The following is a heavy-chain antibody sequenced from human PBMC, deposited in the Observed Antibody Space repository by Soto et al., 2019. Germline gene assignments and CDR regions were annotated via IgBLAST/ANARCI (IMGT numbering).Heavy chain of an antibody. D-gene: IGHD3-3*01. CDR3: ARDIRGSGYYFDY. J-gene: IGHJ4*02. Sequence: SETLSVTCTVSGGSISSYYRSWIRQPAGKGLEWIGRIYTSGSTNYNPSLKSRVTMSVDTSKNQFSLKLSSVTAADTAVYYCARDIRGSGYYFDYWGQGTLVTVSS. CDR1: GGSISSYY. V-gene: IGHV4-4*07. CDR2: IYTSGST.